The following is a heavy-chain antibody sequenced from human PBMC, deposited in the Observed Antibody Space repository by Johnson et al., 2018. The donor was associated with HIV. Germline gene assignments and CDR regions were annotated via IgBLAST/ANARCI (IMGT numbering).Heavy chain of an antibody. V-gene: IGHV3-30-3*01. J-gene: IGHJ3*02. Sequence: QVQLVESGGGVVQPGRSLRLSCAASGFTFSSYAMHWVRQAPGKGLEWVAVISYDGSNKYYADSVKGRFTISRDNSKNTLYLQMNSLRAEDTAVYYCSRERVWYYDSSGDVAFDIWGQGTLVTVSS. CDR2: ISYDGSNK. D-gene: IGHD3-22*01. CDR3: SRERVWYYDSSGDVAFDI. CDR1: GFTFSSYA.